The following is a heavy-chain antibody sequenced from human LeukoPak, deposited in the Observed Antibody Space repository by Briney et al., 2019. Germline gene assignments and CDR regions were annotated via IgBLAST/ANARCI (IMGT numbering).Heavy chain of an antibody. CDR2: INHSGST. Sequence: SETQSLTCAVYGGSFSGYYWSWIRQPPGKGLEWIGEINHSGSTNYNPSLKSRVTISVDTSKNQFSLKLSSVTAADTAVYYCARKRGYSYGYSYWGQGTLVTVSS. J-gene: IGHJ4*02. CDR3: ARKRGYSYGYSY. D-gene: IGHD5-18*01. V-gene: IGHV4-34*01. CDR1: GGSFSGYY.